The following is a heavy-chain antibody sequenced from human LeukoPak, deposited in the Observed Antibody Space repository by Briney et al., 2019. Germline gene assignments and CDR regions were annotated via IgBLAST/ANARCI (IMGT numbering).Heavy chain of an antibody. Sequence: SQTLSLTCAVSGGSISGSSDYWSWIRQPAGKGLEWIGRVFRNGNTDYNPSLKSRVTMSVETAKKQVSLRLTSVTAADTAVYYCARETGWPAYYFDYWGQGAPVTVSS. V-gene: IGHV4-61*02. CDR3: ARETGWPAYYFDY. CDR2: VFRNGNT. J-gene: IGHJ4*02. CDR1: GGSISGSSDY.